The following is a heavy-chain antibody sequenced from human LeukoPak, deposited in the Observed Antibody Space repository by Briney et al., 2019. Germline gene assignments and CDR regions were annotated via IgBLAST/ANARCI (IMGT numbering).Heavy chain of an antibody. CDR3: AKGVAYSGWSHFDY. CDR1: GFTFDDYA. CDR2: ISWNSGSI. V-gene: IGHV3-9*03. J-gene: IGHJ4*02. Sequence: GGSLRLSCAASGFTFDDYAMHWVRQAPGKGLEWVSGISWNSGSIGYADSVKGRFTISRDNAKNSLYLQMNSLRAEDMALYYCAKGVAYSGWSHFDYWGQGTLVTVSS. D-gene: IGHD6-19*01.